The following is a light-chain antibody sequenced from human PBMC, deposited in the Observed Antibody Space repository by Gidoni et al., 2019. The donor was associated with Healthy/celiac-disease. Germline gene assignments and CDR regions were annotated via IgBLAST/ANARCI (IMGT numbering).Light chain of an antibody. CDR3: QQYGSSPVT. Sequence: EIVLTQSPGPLSLSPGERATLSCRASQSVSSSYLAWYQQKSGQAPRLLIYGASSRATGIPNRFSGSGSGTDFTLTISRLEPEDFAVYYCQQYGSSPVTFGQGTKLEIK. CDR2: GAS. CDR1: QSVSSSY. J-gene: IGKJ2*01. V-gene: IGKV3-20*01.